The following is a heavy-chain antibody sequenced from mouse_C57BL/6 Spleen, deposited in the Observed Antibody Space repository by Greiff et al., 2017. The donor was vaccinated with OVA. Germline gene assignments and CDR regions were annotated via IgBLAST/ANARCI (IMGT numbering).Heavy chain of an antibody. CDR2: IHPNSGST. Sequence: VQLQQPGAELVKPGASVKLSCKASGYTFTSYWMHWVKQRPGQGLEWIGMIHPNSGSTNYNEKFKSKATLTVDKSSSTAYMQLSSLTSKDSAVYYCARRVEVYFDYWGQGTTLTVSS. J-gene: IGHJ2*01. V-gene: IGHV1-64*01. CDR3: ARRVEVYFDY. CDR1: GYTFTSYW. D-gene: IGHD1-1*01.